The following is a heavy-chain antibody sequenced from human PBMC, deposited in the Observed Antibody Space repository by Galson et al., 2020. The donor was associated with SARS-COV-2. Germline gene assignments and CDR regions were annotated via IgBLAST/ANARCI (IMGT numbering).Heavy chain of an antibody. J-gene: IGHJ6*02. CDR2: IDWDDDK. Sequence: SGPTLVKPTQTLTLTCTFSGFSLSTSGMCVSWIRQPPGKALEWLALIDWDDDKYYSTSLKTRLTISKDTSKNQVVLTMTNMDPVDTATYYCARPIVVVPAAIGGAYDYYGMDVWGQGTTVTVSS. CDR3: ARPIVVVPAAIGGAYDYYGMDV. D-gene: IGHD2-2*01. V-gene: IGHV2-70*01. CDR1: GFSLSTSGMC.